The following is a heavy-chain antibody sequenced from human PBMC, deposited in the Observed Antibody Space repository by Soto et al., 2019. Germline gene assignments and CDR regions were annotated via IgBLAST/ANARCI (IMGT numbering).Heavy chain of an antibody. CDR3: ARDVVDYGDYDWFDP. V-gene: IGHV1-46*01. CDR2: INPSGGST. CDR1: GYTFTSYY. D-gene: IGHD4-17*01. J-gene: IGHJ5*02. Sequence: ASVKVSCKASGYTFTSYYMHWVRQAPGQGLEWMGIINPSGGSTSYAQKFQGRVTMTRDTSTSTVYMELSSLRSEDTAVYYCARDVVDYGDYDWFDPWGQGTLVTVS.